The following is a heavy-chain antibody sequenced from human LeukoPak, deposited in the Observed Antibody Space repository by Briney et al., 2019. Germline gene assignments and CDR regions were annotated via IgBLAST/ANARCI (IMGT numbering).Heavy chain of an antibody. CDR1: GGSISSSSYY. V-gene: IGHV4-39*07. D-gene: IGHD6-13*01. CDR3: ARGGSSWYGFDY. Sequence: SETLSLTCTVSGGSISSSSYYWGWIRQPPGKGLEWIGSIYYSGSTNYNPSLKSRVTISVDTSKNQFSLKLSSVTVADTAVYYCARGGSSWYGFDYWGQGTLVTVSS. J-gene: IGHJ4*02. CDR2: IYYSGST.